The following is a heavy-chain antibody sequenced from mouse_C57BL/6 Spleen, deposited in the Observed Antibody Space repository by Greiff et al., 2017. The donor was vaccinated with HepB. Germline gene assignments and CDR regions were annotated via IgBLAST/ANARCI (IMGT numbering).Heavy chain of an antibody. CDR3: ARRGGIYYDYEEVFAY. D-gene: IGHD2-4*01. V-gene: IGHV1-9*01. CDR1: GYTFTGYW. Sequence: VQRVESGAELMKPGDSVKLSCKATGYTFTGYWIEWVKQRPGHGLEWIGEILPGSGSTNYNEKFKGKATFTADTSSNTAYMQLSSLTTEDSAIYYCARRGGIYYDYEEVFAYWGQGTLVTVSA. J-gene: IGHJ3*01. CDR2: ILPGSGST.